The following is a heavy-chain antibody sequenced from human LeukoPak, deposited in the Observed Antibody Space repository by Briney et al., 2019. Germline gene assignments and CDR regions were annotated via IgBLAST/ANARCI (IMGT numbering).Heavy chain of an antibody. J-gene: IGHJ5*02. CDR2: IYYSGST. V-gene: IGHV4-59*05. D-gene: IGHD2-21*01. Sequence: PGGSLRLSCAASGFTFSSYSMNWVRQPPGKGLELIGSIYYSGSTYYNSSLKSRITISVDTSKNQFSLKLSFVTAADTAVYYCATIQMGTNWFDPWGQGTLVTVSS. CDR3: ATIQMGTNWFDP. CDR1: GFTFSSYSMN.